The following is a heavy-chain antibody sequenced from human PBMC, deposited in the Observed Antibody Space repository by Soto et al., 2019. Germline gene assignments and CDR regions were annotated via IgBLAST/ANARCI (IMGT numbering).Heavy chain of an antibody. CDR1: GFTFSSYD. D-gene: IGHD6-13*01. V-gene: IGHV3-13*01. CDR2: IGTAGDT. Sequence: TGGSLRLSCAASGFTFSSYDMHWVRQATGKGLEWVSAIGTAGDTYYPGSVKGRFTISRENAKNSLYLQMNSLRAGDTAVYYCASSRRQLVRGRPYYYYGMDVWGQGTTVTVSS. CDR3: ASSRRQLVRGRPYYYYGMDV. J-gene: IGHJ6*02.